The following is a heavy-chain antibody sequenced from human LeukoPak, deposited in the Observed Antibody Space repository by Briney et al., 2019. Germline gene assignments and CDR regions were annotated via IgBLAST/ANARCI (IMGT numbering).Heavy chain of an antibody. CDR3: AKDRSRYLELYGDYVR. J-gene: IGHJ4*02. CDR1: GFTFSSYA. D-gene: IGHD4-17*01. CDR2: ISGSGGST. V-gene: IGHV3-23*01. Sequence: PGGSLRLSCAASGFTFSSYAMSWVRQAPGKGLEWVSAISGSGGSTYYADSVKGRFTISRDNSKNTLYLQMNSLRAEDTAVYYCAKDRSRYLELYGDYVRWGQGTLVTVSS.